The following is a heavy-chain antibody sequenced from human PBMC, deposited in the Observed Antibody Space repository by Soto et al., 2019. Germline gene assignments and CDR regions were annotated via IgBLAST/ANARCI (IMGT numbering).Heavy chain of an antibody. CDR2: ISSSSSYI. J-gene: IGHJ6*02. V-gene: IGHV3-21*01. CDR1: GFTFSSYS. CDR3: ALDYYYYYGMDV. Sequence: EVQLVESGGGLVKPGGSLRLSCAASGFTFSSYSMNWVRQAPGKGLEWVSSISSSSSYIYYADSVKGRFTISRDNAKNSLYVQMNSLRAEDTAVYYCALDYYYYYGMDVWGQGTTVTVSS.